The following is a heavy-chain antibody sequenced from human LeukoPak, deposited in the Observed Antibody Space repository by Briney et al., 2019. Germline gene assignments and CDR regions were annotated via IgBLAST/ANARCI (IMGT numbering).Heavy chain of an antibody. Sequence: GGSLRLSCAASGFTFSSYWMSWVRQAPGKGLEWVANMKQDGSEKYYVDSVKGRFTISRDNAKNSLYLQMNSLRAEDTAVYYCAREGEQQLVPVYYYYYMDVWGKGTTVTVSS. CDR2: MKQDGSEK. CDR3: AREGEQQLVPVYYYYYMDV. V-gene: IGHV3-7*01. D-gene: IGHD6-13*01. CDR1: GFTFSSYW. J-gene: IGHJ6*03.